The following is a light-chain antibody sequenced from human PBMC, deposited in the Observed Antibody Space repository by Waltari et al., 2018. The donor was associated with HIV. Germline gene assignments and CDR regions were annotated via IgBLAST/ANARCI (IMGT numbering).Light chain of an antibody. Sequence: NFILTQPHSVSESPGKTVTISCTRSSGSIDSTYVQWHQQRPGSAPTSVIYEDNKRPSGVPDRFSGSIDSSSNSASLTIAGLKTEDEADYYCQSYDANTVVFGGGTKLTVL. V-gene: IGLV6-57*04. J-gene: IGLJ2*01. CDR1: SGSIDSTY. CDR2: EDN. CDR3: QSYDANTVV.